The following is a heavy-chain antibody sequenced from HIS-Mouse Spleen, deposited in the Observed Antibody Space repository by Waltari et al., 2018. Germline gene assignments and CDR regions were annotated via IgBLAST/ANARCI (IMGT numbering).Heavy chain of an antibody. D-gene: IGHD6-13*01. V-gene: IGHV4-39*07. CDR2: IYYSGST. Sequence: QLQLQESGPGLVKPSETLSLTCPVPGCSIRSRSYYWGWIRQPPGKGLEWIGSIYYSGSTYYNPSLKSRVTISVDTSKNQFSLKLSSVTAADTAVYYCAREIPYSSSWYDWYFDLWGRGTLVTVSS. J-gene: IGHJ2*01. CDR3: AREIPYSSSWYDWYFDL. CDR1: GCSIRSRSYY.